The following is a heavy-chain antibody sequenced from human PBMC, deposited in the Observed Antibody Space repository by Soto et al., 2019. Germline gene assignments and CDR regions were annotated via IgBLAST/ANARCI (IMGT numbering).Heavy chain of an antibody. J-gene: IGHJ5*02. CDR1: GGSISSSSYY. V-gene: IGHV4-39*01. Sequence: SETLSLTCTVSGGSISSSSYYWGWIRQPPGKGLEWIGSIYYSGSTYYNPSLKSRVTISVDTSKNQFSLKLSSVTAADTAVYYCAQSIAAAGTGWFDPWGQGTLVTVSS. CDR3: AQSIAAAGTGWFDP. CDR2: IYYSGST. D-gene: IGHD6-13*01.